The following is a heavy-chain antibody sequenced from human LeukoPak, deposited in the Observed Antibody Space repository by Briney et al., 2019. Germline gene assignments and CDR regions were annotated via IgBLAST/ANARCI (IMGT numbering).Heavy chain of an antibody. CDR3: ARNYYDSSGYYQYFQH. D-gene: IGHD3-22*01. V-gene: IGHV3-21*01. Sequence: GGSLRLSCAASGFTFSSYSMNWVRQAPGKGLEWVSSISSSSSYIYYADSVKGRFTISRDNTKNSLYLQMNSLRAEETAVYYCARNYYDSSGYYQYFQHWGQGTLVTVSS. J-gene: IGHJ1*01. CDR1: GFTFSSYS. CDR2: ISSSSSYI.